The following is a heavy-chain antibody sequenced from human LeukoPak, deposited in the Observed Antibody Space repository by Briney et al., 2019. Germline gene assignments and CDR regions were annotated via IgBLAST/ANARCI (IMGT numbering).Heavy chain of an antibody. Sequence: SQTLSLTCSVSGGSIRSESYYWSWIRQPAGKGLEWIGRIYSSGSSKFNPSLKSRVTISIDTSKNQFSLNLSSVTAADTAVYYCARDMTGSGWNDAFDIWSQGTMVTVPS. J-gene: IGHJ3*02. D-gene: IGHD6-19*01. CDR1: GGSIRSESYY. CDR3: ARDMTGSGWNDAFDI. CDR2: IYSSGSS. V-gene: IGHV4-61*02.